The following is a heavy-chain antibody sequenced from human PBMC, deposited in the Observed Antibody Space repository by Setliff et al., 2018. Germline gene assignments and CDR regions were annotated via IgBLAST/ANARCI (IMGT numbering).Heavy chain of an antibody. Sequence: PGGSLRLSCAASGFTFSSYRVHWVRQAPGKGLEWVAVIWDDGGNKYHADSVKGRITISRDNSKNTLYLQMNSLRPEDTAVYYCARTCSGSGCYAGLESWGQGTPVTAPQ. V-gene: IGHV3-33*08. CDR1: GFTFSSYR. J-gene: IGHJ4*02. CDR2: IWDDGGNK. D-gene: IGHD2-15*01. CDR3: ARTCSGSGCYAGLES.